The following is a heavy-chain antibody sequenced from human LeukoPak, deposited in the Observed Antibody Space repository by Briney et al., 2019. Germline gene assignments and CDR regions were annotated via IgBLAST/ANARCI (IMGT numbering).Heavy chain of an antibody. D-gene: IGHD1-26*01. Sequence: ASVKVSCKASGYTFTSYAMHWVRQAPGQGLEWIGWINTNTGNPTHAQDFKGRFVFSLDTSVSTAYLQISSLKAEDTAVYYCARTMGATGHDYWGQGTLVTVSS. CDR2: INTNTGNP. J-gene: IGHJ4*02. CDR3: ARTMGATGHDY. V-gene: IGHV7-4-1*02. CDR1: GYTFTSYA.